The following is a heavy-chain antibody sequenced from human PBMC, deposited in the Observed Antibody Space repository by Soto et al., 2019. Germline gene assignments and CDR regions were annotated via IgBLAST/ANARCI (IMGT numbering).Heavy chain of an antibody. D-gene: IGHD2-2*01. Sequence: ASVKVSCKASGYTFTSYDINWVRQATGQGLEWMGWMNPNSGNTGYAQKFQGRVTMTRNTSISTAYMELSSLRSEDTAVYYCARDSNPKSLDPAYSMDVWGRGTTVTVSS. J-gene: IGHJ6*02. CDR2: MNPNSGNT. CDR1: GYTFTSYD. CDR3: ARDSNPKSLDPAYSMDV. V-gene: IGHV1-8*01.